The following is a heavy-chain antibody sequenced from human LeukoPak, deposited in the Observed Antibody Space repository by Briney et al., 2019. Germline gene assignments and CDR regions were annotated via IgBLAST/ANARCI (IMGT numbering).Heavy chain of an antibody. CDR2: ISTYTGDT. J-gene: IGHJ4*02. CDR1: GYPFTAYA. CDR3: ARDMGIAADFDY. Sequence: ASVKVSCKASGYPFTAYAIDWVRQAPGQGLEWMGWISTYTGDTNYAQKFQGRVTMTTDTSTSTAYMELRSLRSDDTAVYYCARDMGIAADFDYWGQGTLVTVSS. D-gene: IGHD6-13*01. V-gene: IGHV1-18*01.